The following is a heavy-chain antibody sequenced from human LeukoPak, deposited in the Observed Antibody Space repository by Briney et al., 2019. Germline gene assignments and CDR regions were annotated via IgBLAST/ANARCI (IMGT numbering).Heavy chain of an antibody. J-gene: IGHJ4*02. CDR2: IKQDGSEK. CDR1: GFTFSSYW. V-gene: IGHV3-7*01. Sequence: PGGSLRLSCAASGFTFSSYWMSWVRQAPGKGLEWVANIKQDGSEKYYVDSVKGRFTISRDNAKNSLYLQMNSLRAEDTAVYYCARVTGLYDILTGYYIQAYFDYWGQGTLVTVSS. D-gene: IGHD3-9*01. CDR3: ARVTGLYDILTGYYIQAYFDY.